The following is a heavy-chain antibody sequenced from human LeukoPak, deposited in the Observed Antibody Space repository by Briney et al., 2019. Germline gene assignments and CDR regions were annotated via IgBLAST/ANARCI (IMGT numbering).Heavy chain of an antibody. V-gene: IGHV4-59*12. CDR1: GDSISDYY. CDR3: ARAGLAAASDL. CDR2: VHYTGRT. J-gene: IGHJ2*01. D-gene: IGHD6-13*01. Sequence: SETLSLTCTVSGDSISDYYWSWIRQPPGKGLEWIGYVHYTGRTDYNPSLKSRVTISVDTSKNQFSLKLSSVTAADTAVYYCARAGLAAASDLWGRGTLVTVSS.